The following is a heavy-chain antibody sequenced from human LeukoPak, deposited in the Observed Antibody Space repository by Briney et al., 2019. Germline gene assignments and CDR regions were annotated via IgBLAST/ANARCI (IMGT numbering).Heavy chain of an antibody. D-gene: IGHD2-15*01. J-gene: IGHJ4*02. CDR1: GYTFTGYY. CDR2: ISAYNGNT. Sequence: ASVKVSCKASGYTFTGYYMHWVRQAPGQGLEWMGWISAYNGNTNYAQKLQGRVTMTTDTSTSTAYMELRSLRSDDTAVYYCARVIYWLDYFDYWGQGTLVTVSS. V-gene: IGHV1-18*04. CDR3: ARVIYWLDYFDY.